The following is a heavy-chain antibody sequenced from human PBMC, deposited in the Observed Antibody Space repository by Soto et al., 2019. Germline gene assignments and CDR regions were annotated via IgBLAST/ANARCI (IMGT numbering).Heavy chain of an antibody. CDR1: GYTFINFG. J-gene: IGHJ6*02. CDR2: ISPYNGNT. Sequence: ASVKVSCKASGYTFINFGISWVRQAPGQGLECMGWISPYNGNTNYAQKLQGRVTMTTDTSTSTAYMELRSLRSDDTAVYFCARDCSGGNCYGGYYYYGMDGWGQGTTVTVSS. CDR3: ARDCSGGNCYGGYYYYGMDG. D-gene: IGHD2-15*01. V-gene: IGHV1-18*01.